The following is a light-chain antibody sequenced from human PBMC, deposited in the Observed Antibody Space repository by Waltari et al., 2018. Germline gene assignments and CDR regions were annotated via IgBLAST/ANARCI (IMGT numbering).Light chain of an antibody. CDR3: QQYNLSPIT. J-gene: IGKJ4*01. CDR1: QSVDIW. CDR2: KTS. Sequence: IQLTQSPSSLSASLGDRVTITCRASQSVDIWLAWYQQKPGKAPKLLIYKTSTLQSGVPSRFSGSGSGTEFRRTISSLQPGDSATYYCQQYNLSPITFGGGTKVEI. V-gene: IGKV1-5*03.